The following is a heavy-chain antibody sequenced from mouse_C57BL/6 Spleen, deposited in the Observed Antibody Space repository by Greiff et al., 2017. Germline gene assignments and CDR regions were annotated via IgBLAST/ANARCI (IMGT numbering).Heavy chain of an antibody. D-gene: IGHD3-1*01. J-gene: IGHJ2*01. CDR3: ARSGFYFDY. V-gene: IGHV1-82*01. CDR2: IYPGDGDT. Sequence: VQLQQSGPELVKPGAPVKISCKASGYAFSSSWMNWVKQRPGKGLEWIGRIYPGDGDTNYNGKFKGKATLTADKSSSTAYMQLSSLTSEDSAVYFCARSGFYFDYWGQGTTLTVSS. CDR1: GYAFSSSW.